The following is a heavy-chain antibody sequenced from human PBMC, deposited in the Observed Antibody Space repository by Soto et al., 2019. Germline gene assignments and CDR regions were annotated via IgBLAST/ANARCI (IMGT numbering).Heavy chain of an antibody. Sequence: VPLVESGGGVVQPGRSLRLSCAASGFTFSDYAMHWVRQAPGKGLEWVAVVSHDGRNTHYADSVKGRFTISSDSSKNTVSLEMTSLSAEDTAVYYCAKGGRQWLVTSAFNYWGQGALVTVSS. CDR1: GFTFSDYA. CDR3: AKGGRQWLVTSAFNY. CDR2: VSHDGRNT. D-gene: IGHD6-19*01. J-gene: IGHJ4*02. V-gene: IGHV3-30*18.